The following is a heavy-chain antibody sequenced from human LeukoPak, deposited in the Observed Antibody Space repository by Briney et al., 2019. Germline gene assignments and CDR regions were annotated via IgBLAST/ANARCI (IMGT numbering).Heavy chain of an antibody. CDR1: SDSISSYY. Sequence: SETLSLTCTVSSDSISSYYWSWIRQPPGKGLEWIGYIHYSGSTNYNPSLKSRVTISVDTSKNQFSLKLSSVTAADTAAYYCARGRGGYSYADDAFDIWGQGTVVTVSS. V-gene: IGHV4-59*01. D-gene: IGHD5-18*01. CDR2: IHYSGST. J-gene: IGHJ3*02. CDR3: ARGRGGYSYADDAFDI.